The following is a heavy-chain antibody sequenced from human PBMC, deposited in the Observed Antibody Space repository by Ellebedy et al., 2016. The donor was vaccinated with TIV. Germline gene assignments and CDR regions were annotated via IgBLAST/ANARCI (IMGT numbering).Heavy chain of an antibody. CDR1: GFTFSSPA. CDR2: ISGSGRT. Sequence: GGSLRLSCAASGFTFSSPAMNWVRQAPGKGLEWVSGISGSGRTFYADSVKGRFTISRDNSKNTLYLQINSLRAEDTAVYYCAKALCTSTSCRGDWFDPWGQGTLVTVSS. CDR3: AKALCTSTSCRGDWFDP. D-gene: IGHD2-2*01. J-gene: IGHJ5*02. V-gene: IGHV3-23*01.